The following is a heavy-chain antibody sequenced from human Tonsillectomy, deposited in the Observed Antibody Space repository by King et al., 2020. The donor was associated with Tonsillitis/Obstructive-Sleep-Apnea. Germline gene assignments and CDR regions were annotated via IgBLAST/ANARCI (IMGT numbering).Heavy chain of an antibody. CDR1: GFTFSSYW. J-gene: IGHJ6*03. D-gene: IGHD2-2*01. V-gene: IGHV3-74*01. CDR3: ATALGYCSSTSCSLSYDMDV. Sequence: VQLVESGGGLVQPGGSLRLSCAASGFTFSSYWMHWVRQAPGKGLVWVSRINSDGSSTSYADSVKGRFTISRDNAKNTLYLQMNSLRAEDTAVYYCATALGYCSSTSCSLSYDMDVWGKGTTVTVSS. CDR2: INSDGSST.